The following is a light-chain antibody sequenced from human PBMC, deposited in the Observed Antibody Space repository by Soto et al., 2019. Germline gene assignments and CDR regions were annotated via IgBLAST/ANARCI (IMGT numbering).Light chain of an antibody. V-gene: IGKV1-6*01. CDR2: AAS. CDR1: RDVGSD. CDR3: QQAYSHPLT. Sequence: QMAQSPSSLSASVGEKIIITCRASRDVGSDVSWYQQKPGQAPKLLIYAASNLYTGVPSRFSGSRSGTEFTLTISSLQPEDFATYYCQQAYSHPLTFGGGTKVDI. J-gene: IGKJ4*01.